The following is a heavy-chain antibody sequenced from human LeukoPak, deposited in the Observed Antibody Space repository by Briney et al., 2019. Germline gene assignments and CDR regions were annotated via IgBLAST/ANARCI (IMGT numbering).Heavy chain of an antibody. J-gene: IGHJ2*01. CDR2: ISGNGGRT. D-gene: IGHD7-27*01. Sequence: GGSLRLSCSASGFTLSSYAMHWVRQAPGKGLEYVSAISGNGGRTYYADSVKGRFTISRDNSKNTLYLQMSSLRAEDTAVYYCVKDLNWGFDWYFDLWGHGTLVTVSS. V-gene: IGHV3-64D*06. CDR3: VKDLNWGFDWYFDL. CDR1: GFTLSSYA.